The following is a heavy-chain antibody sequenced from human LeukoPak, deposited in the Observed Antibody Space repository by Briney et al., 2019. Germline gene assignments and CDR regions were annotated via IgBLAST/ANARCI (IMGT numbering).Heavy chain of an antibody. V-gene: IGHV3-33*01. D-gene: IGHD3-16*01. J-gene: IGHJ5*02. CDR2: IWYDGSNK. Sequence: GRSLRLSCAASGFTFSSYGMHWVRQAPGKGLEWVAVIWYDGSNKYYADFVKGRFTISRDNSKNTLYLQMNSLRAEDTAVYYCAREVWRFPGKGEDWFDPWGQGTLVTVSS. CDR3: AREVWRFPGKGEDWFDP. CDR1: GFTFSSYG.